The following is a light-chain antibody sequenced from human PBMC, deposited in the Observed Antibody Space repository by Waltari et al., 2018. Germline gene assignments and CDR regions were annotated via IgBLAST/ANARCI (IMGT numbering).Light chain of an antibody. Sequence: IVLTQSPGTLSLSPGERATLSCSASQSVGRSLAWYQQNRGQAPRLLIYGASTRATGVPDRFSGSWSGTDFSLTISRLEPEDFAVYYCQHYVRLPVTFGQGTKVEI. CDR2: GAS. CDR1: QSVGRS. J-gene: IGKJ1*01. V-gene: IGKV3-20*01. CDR3: QHYVRLPVT.